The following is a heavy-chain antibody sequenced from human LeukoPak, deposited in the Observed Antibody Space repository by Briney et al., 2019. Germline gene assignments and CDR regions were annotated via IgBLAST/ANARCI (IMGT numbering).Heavy chain of an antibody. D-gene: IGHD3-10*01. J-gene: IGHJ4*02. CDR3: ARVLGSGSSDY. CDR1: GGTFSSYA. CDR2: IIPIFGTA. Sequence: ASVKVSCKASGGTFSSYAISWVRQAPGQGLEWMGGIIPIFGTANYAQKFQGRVTITTDESTSTAYMELSSLRSEDTAVSYCARVLGSGSSDYWGQGTLVTVSS. V-gene: IGHV1-69*05.